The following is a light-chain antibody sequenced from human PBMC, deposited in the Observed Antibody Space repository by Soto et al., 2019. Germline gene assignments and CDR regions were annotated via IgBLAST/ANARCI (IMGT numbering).Light chain of an antibody. CDR2: EVN. V-gene: IGLV2-14*01. CDR1: SSDIGLYNY. Sequence: QSVLSQPASMSGSPGQSITIPCTGASSDIGLYNYVSWYQHHPGKAPKLLISEVNIRPSGLSDRFSASKAGNTASLTISGLQPEDEAFYYCSRLSTTSTPIVFGTGTKLTVL. CDR3: SRLSTTSTPIV. J-gene: IGLJ1*01.